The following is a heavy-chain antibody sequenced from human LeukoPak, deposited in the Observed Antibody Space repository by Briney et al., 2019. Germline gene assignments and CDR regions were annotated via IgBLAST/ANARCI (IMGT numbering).Heavy chain of an antibody. V-gene: IGHV1-46*01. CDR2: INPSGGNT. CDR3: ARDQVGGYCSSTSCYNWFDP. D-gene: IGHD2-2*01. Sequence: ASVKVSCKASGYTFTSYYMHWVGPAPGQWLEWMGIINPSGGNTSYAQKFQGRVTMTRDMSTSTVYMELSSLRSEDKAVYYCARDQVGGYCSSTSCYNWFDPWGQGTLVTVSS. J-gene: IGHJ5*02. CDR1: GYTFTSYY.